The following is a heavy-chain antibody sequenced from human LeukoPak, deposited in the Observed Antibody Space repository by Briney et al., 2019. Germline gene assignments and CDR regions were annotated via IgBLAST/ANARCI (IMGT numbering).Heavy chain of an antibody. CDR3: AKEYSGYDFFDY. J-gene: IGHJ4*02. CDR2: ISYDGSNK. Sequence: GGSLRLSCAASGFTFSSYGMHWVRQAPGKGLEWVAVISYDGSNKYYADSVKGRFTISRDNSKNTLYLQMDSLRAEDTAVYYCAKEYSGYDFFDYWGQGTLVTVSS. D-gene: IGHD5-12*01. CDR1: GFTFSSYG. V-gene: IGHV3-30*18.